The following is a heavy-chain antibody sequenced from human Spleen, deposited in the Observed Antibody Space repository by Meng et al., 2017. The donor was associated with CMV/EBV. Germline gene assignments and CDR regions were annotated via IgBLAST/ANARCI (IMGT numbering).Heavy chain of an antibody. D-gene: IGHD3/OR15-3a*01. J-gene: IGHJ4*02. CDR1: GRSFSGYY. Sequence: SETLSLTCAVFGRSFSGYYWTWIRQPPGKGLEWIGEINHSGSINYNPSLKSRVTMSVDTSKNQFSLKLNSVTAADTAVYYCARGLTIFGLVTTTRTHDYWGQGTLVTVSS. CDR2: INHSGSI. V-gene: IGHV4-34*01. CDR3: ARGLTIFGLVTTTRTHDY.